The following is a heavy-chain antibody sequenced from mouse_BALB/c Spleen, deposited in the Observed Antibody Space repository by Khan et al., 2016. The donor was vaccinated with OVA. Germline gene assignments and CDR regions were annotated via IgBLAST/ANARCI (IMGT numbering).Heavy chain of an antibody. CDR1: GFNIKDYY. CDR2: IDPENGNT. J-gene: IGHJ2*01. V-gene: IGHV14-1*02. D-gene: IGHD2-3*01. Sequence: EVQLQESGAELVRPGALVKLSCKASGFNIKDYYIHWVKQRPEQGLEWIGWIDPENGNTVYDPRFQGKASITADTSSNTAYLQLSSLTSEDTAVYYCPRSILLSLDYWGQGTTLTVSS. CDR3: PRSILLSLDY.